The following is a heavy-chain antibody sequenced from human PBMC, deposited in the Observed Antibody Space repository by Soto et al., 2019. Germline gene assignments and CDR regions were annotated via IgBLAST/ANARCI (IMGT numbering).Heavy chain of an antibody. Sequence: ASVKVSCKVSGDTLTELSIHWVRQAPGKGLEYMGGFDPEDGEAMYAQNFQGRVTMTEDTSTDTSYMELSSLTSEDTAVYYCAIAYSGTYYVYLDPWGQGTQVTVSS. CDR3: AIAYSGTYYVYLDP. V-gene: IGHV1-24*01. CDR2: FDPEDGEA. J-gene: IGHJ5*02. CDR1: GDTLTELS. D-gene: IGHD1-26*01.